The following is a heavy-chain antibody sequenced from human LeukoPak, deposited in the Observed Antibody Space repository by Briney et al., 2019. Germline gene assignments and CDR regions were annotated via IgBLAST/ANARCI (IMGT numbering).Heavy chain of an antibody. CDR3: ARGNRQYYFDY. J-gene: IGHJ4*02. V-gene: IGHV1-3*01. CDR2: INAGSGNT. CDR1: GYTFTSYA. D-gene: IGHD2/OR15-2a*01. Sequence: VSVKVSCKASGYTFTSYAMHWVRQAPGQRLEWMGWINAGSGNTKYSQKFQGRVTITRDTSASTAYMELSSLRSEDTAVYYCARGNRQYYFDYWGQGTLVTVSS.